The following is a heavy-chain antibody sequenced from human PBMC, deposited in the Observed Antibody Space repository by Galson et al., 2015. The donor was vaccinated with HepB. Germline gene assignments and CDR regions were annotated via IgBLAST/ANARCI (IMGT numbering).Heavy chain of an antibody. J-gene: IGHJ1*01. V-gene: IGHV1-69*13. CDR1: GDTFSSYA. D-gene: IGHD3-3*01. CDR3: ARDACYYFWSGYYSCYCLGGGV. Sequence: SVKVSCKASGDTFSSYAISWVRQAPGQGLEWMGGIVPNFGKTNYAQKFQGRVTITADESTSTAYMELSSLRSEDTAVYYCARDACYYFWSGYYSCYCLGGGVWGQGTLVAVSS. CDR2: IVPNFGKT.